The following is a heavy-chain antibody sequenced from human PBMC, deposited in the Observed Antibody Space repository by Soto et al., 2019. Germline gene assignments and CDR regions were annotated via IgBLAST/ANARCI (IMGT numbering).Heavy chain of an antibody. J-gene: IGHJ6*02. CDR1: GGTFSSYA. CDR3: ARNRPLDIRFLELLPRPVYYYYGMDV. D-gene: IGHD3-3*01. CDR2: VIPIFGTA. Sequence: SVKVSCKASGGTFSSYAISWVRQAPRQGLEWMGGVIPIFGTANYAQKFQGRVTITADESTSTAYMELSSLRSEDTAVYYCARNRPLDIRFLELLPRPVYYYYGMDVWGQGSTVTVSS. V-gene: IGHV1-69*13.